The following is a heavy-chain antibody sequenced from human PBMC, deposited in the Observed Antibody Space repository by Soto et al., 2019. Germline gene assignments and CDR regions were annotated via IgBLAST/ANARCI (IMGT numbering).Heavy chain of an antibody. J-gene: IGHJ5*02. CDR2: SFHNGNT. CDR3: ARGVNFYGSGSYGGEYWFDP. D-gene: IGHD3-10*01. CDR1: GVSITSGGHP. V-gene: IGHV4-30-2*01. Sequence: QLQLQESGSGLVKPSQTLSLTCTVSGVSITSGGHPWNWIRQPPGKGLEWIGYSFHNGNTFYNPSFASRVTISVDRSKNQFSLKLTSVTAADTAMYFCARGVNFYGSGSYGGEYWFDPWGQGTLVTVSS.